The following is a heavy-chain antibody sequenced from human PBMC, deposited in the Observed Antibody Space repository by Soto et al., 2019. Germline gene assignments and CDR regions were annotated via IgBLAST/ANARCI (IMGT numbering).Heavy chain of an antibody. CDR3: ARIASTGKTFFEY. D-gene: IGHD2-21*01. CDR2: VNPSRGTA. J-gene: IGHJ4*02. Sequence: ASVKVSCKASGYAFSNYNIHWVRQAPGQGRQWMGEVNPSRGTAGYAETFKGRVTMTRDASTRTVYMVLTSLTPEDTAIYYCARIASTGKTFFEYWGQGSLVTVSS. V-gene: IGHV1-46*01. CDR1: GYAFSNYN.